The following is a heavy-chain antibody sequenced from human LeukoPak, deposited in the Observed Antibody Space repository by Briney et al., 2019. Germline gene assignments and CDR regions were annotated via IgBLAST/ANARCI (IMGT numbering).Heavy chain of an antibody. CDR1: GFTFSSYW. Sequence: PGGSLELLCADSGFTFSSYWMHWVRQAPGKGLVWVSRINSEGRSTRYADSVKGRFTISSDNAKNTRYLQMDRLRAEDTAVYYCARTRRAHMDVWGKGTTVTVSS. J-gene: IGHJ6*03. CDR2: INSEGRST. CDR3: ARTRRAHMDV. V-gene: IGHV3-74*01.